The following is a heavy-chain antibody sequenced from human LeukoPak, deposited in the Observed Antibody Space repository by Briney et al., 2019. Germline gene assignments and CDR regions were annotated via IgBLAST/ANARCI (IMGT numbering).Heavy chain of an antibody. J-gene: IGHJ6*03. CDR1: GGSFSGYY. CDR3: ARLPVTTVYYYYYMDV. D-gene: IGHD4-17*01. V-gene: IGHV4-34*01. CDR2: INHSGST. Sequence: PSETLSLTCAVYGGSFSGYYWSWIRQPPGKGLEWIGEINHSGSTNYNPSLKSRVTISVDTSKNQFSLKLSSVTAADTAVYYCARLPVTTVYYYYYMDVWGKGTTVTISS.